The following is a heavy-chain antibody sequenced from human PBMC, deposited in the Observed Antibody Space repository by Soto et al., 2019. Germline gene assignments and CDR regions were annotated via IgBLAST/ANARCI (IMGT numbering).Heavy chain of an antibody. Sequence: GGSLRLSCAASGFTFSGSAMHWVRQASGKGLEWVGRIRSKANSYATAYAASVKGRFTISRDDSKNTAYLQMNSLKTEDTAVYYCTRHSVLRFLEWPSDYYIDVWGKGTTVTVSS. V-gene: IGHV3-73*01. CDR3: TRHSVLRFLEWPSDYYIDV. J-gene: IGHJ6*03. CDR1: GFTFSGSA. CDR2: IRSKANSYAT. D-gene: IGHD3-3*01.